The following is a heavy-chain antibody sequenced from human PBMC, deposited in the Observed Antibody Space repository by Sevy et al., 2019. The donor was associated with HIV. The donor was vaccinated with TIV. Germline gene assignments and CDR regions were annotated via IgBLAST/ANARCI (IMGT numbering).Heavy chain of an antibody. CDR1: GFTFSDYY. J-gene: IGHJ6*02. CDR2: ISSSGSTI. V-gene: IGHV3-11*01. Sequence: GGSLRLSCAASGFTFSDYYMSWIRQAPGKGLEWVSYISSSGSTIYYADSVKGRFTISRDNAKNSLYLQMNSLRAEDTDVYYCAGEGQQLVRNYYYYYGMDVWGQGTTVTVSS. D-gene: IGHD6-13*01. CDR3: AGEGQQLVRNYYYYYGMDV.